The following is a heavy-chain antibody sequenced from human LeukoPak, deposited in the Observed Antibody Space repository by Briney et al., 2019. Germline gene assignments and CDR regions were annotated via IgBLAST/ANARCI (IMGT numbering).Heavy chain of an antibody. CDR2: ISSSGNIV. V-gene: IGHV3-48*01. D-gene: IGHD3-22*01. CDR1: GFTFNTCS. Sequence: GGSLRLSCAASGFTFNTCSMNWVRQAPGKGLEWVSYISSSGNIVHSADSVKGRFTTSRDNAKNSLYLQMNSLRAEDTALYYCVTETNYYDTSGTLFDYWGQGTLVTVSS. CDR3: VTETNYYDTSGTLFDY. J-gene: IGHJ4*02.